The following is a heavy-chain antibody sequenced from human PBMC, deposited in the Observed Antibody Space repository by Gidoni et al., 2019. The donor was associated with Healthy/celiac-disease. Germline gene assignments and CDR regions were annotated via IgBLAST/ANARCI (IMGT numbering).Heavy chain of an antibody. CDR2: IDWDDDK. CDR1: GFSLSTSGMC. V-gene: IGHV2-70*01. D-gene: IGHD3-3*01. J-gene: IGHJ6*02. Sequence: QVTLMDSGPALVKPTQTLTLTCTFSGFSLSTSGMCVSWIRQPPGKALEWLALIDWDDDKFYSTSLKTRLTIYKDTSKNQVVLTMTNMDPVDTATYYCARMGQSTIFGVVIKEDYYYGMDVWGQGTTVTVSS. CDR3: ARMGQSTIFGVVIKEDYYYGMDV.